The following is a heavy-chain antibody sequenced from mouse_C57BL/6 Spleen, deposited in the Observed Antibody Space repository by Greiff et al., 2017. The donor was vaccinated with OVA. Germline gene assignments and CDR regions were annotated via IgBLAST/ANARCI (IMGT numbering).Heavy chain of an antibody. CDR3: ARKDYYGSSWYFDV. CDR2: IWSGGST. D-gene: IGHD1-1*01. J-gene: IGHJ1*03. CDR1: GFSLTSYG. V-gene: IGHV2-2*01. Sequence: VQVVESGPGLVQPSQSLSITCTVSGFSLTSYGVHWVRQSPGKGLEWLGVIWSGGSTDYNAAFISRVTISKDNSKSQVFFKMNSLQADDTAIYYCARKDYYGSSWYFDVWGTGTTVTVSS.